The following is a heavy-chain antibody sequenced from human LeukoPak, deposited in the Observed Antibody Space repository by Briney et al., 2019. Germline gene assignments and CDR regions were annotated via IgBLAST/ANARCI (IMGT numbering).Heavy chain of an antibody. CDR3: ARDPIGSSWPYYFDY. CDR2: INAGNGNT. D-gene: IGHD6-13*01. Sequence: ASVKVSCKASGYTFTSYAMHWVRQAPGQRLEWMGWINAGNGNTKYSQKFQGRVTITRDTSASTAYVELSSLRSEDTAVYYCARDPIGSSWPYYFDYWGQGTLVTVSS. V-gene: IGHV1-3*01. CDR1: GYTFTSYA. J-gene: IGHJ4*02.